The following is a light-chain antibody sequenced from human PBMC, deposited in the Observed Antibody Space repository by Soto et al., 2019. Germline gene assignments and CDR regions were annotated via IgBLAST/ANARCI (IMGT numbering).Light chain of an antibody. J-gene: IGLJ1*01. CDR1: HSDIGNYNY. CDR2: DVG. Sequence: QSVLTQPASVSGSPGQSITISCTGTHSDIGNYNYVSWYQHLPGKAPKLMIYDVGSRPSGVSSRFSGSKSGNTASLAISGLQAEDEADYYCNSYREGHPLFYVFGTGTKVTV. CDR3: NSYREGHPLFYV. V-gene: IGLV2-14*03.